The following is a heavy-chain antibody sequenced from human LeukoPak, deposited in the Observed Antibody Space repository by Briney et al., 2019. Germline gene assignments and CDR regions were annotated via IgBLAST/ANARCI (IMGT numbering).Heavy chain of an antibody. D-gene: IGHD2-8*01. J-gene: IGHJ4*02. CDR2: INHSGTT. CDR1: GGTFSGYS. V-gene: IGHV4-34*01. Sequence: SETLFLTCAVYGGTFSGYSWTWIRQSPGQGLEWIGEINHSGTTNYNPALKSRVTISVDTSKNQFSLKLTSVTAADTAIYYSARGGGPYDTNEGLDYWGQGTLVTVSS. CDR3: ARGGGPYDTNEGLDY.